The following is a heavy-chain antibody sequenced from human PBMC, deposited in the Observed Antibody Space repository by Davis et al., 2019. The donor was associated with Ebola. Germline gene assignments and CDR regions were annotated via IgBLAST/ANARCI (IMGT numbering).Heavy chain of an antibody. CDR1: GVSISRHY. V-gene: IGHV4-59*03. J-gene: IGHJ4*02. Sequence: PSETLSLTCTVSGVSISRHYWSWIRQPPGKRLEWIGSIYYTGSAYYNSSLASRATISVDTSKNQFSLKLTSVTAADTAKYYCSERGSSVWGQGTLVTVSS. D-gene: IGHD3-10*01. CDR3: SERGSSV. CDR2: IYYTGSA.